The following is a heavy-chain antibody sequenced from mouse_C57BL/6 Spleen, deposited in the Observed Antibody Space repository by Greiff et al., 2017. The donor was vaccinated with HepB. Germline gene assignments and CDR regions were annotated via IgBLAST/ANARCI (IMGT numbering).Heavy chain of an antibody. CDR3: ARSAITTVVATTGMDY. J-gene: IGHJ4*01. D-gene: IGHD1-1*01. CDR1: GYAFSSSW. CDR2: IYPGDGDT. Sequence: VKLMESGPELVKPGASVKISCKASGYAFSSSWMNWVKQRPGKGLEWIGRIYPGDGDTNYNGKFKGKATLTADKSSSTAYMQLSSLTSEDSAVYFCARSAITTVVATTGMDYWGQGTSVTVSS. V-gene: IGHV1-82*01.